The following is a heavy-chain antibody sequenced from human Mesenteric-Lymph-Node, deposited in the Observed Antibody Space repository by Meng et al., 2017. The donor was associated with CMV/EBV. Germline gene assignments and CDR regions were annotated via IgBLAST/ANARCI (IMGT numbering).Heavy chain of an antibody. CDR3: ARDGDYYDSSGYNPFDY. D-gene: IGHD3-22*01. CDR2: IYYSGST. J-gene: IGHJ4*02. Sequence: QLQESGPGLVKPSETLSLTCTVSVGSISSSSYYWGWIRQPPGKGLEWIGSIYYSGSTYYNPSLKSRVTTSVDTSKNQFSLKLSSVTAADTAVYYCARDGDYYDSSGYNPFDYWGQGTLVTVSS. CDR1: VGSISSSSYY. V-gene: IGHV4-39*07.